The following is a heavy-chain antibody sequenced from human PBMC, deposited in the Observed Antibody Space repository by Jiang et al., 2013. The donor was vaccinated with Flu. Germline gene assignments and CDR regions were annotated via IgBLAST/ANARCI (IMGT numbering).Heavy chain of an antibody. CDR1: AS. Sequence: ASWNWFRQSPSSGLEWLGKTYYRSTWYYEYAVSVKSRMILNSDTAKNQFSLQLNSVTPEDTAVYYCARLSGDGVIDYWGQGTLVTVTS. D-gene: IGHD5-24*01. CDR2: TYYRSTWYY. V-gene: IGHV6-1*01. CDR3: ARLSGDGVIDY. J-gene: IGHJ4*02.